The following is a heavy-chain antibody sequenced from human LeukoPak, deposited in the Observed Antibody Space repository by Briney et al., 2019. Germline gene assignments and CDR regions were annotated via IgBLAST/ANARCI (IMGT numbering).Heavy chain of an antibody. D-gene: IGHD3-10*01. CDR1: GGSINNYY. V-gene: IGHV4-59*08. CDR3: ARLPGDGSITFDS. J-gene: IGHJ4*02. CDR2: IFYTGST. Sequence: SETLSLTCTVSGGSINNYYWSWIRQPPGKGLEWIGYIFYTGSTNYNPSLKRRVTMSVDMSNNRFSLKLNSVTAADTAVYYCARLPGDGSITFDSWGQGTLVTVSS.